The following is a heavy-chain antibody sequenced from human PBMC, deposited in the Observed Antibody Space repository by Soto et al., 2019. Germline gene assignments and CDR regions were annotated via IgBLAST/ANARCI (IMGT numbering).Heavy chain of an antibody. J-gene: IGHJ4*02. D-gene: IGHD2-21*02. Sequence: QVQLMQSGAEVKKPGASVKVSCKASGDTFTDYYIHWVRQAPGQGLEWMGTVNPSGGHTTYAQHYLGRVTXPXXXSXXTLDMELTSMTSDDTAVYYCARGGHVVVVTAALDYWGQGTLVTVSS. CDR1: GDTFTDYY. CDR3: ARGGHVVVVTAALDY. CDR2: VNPSGGHT. V-gene: IGHV1-46*01.